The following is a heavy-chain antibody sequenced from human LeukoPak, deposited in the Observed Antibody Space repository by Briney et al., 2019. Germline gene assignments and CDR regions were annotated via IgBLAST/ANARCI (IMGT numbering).Heavy chain of an antibody. D-gene: IGHD4-17*01. V-gene: IGHV3-7*01. J-gene: IGHJ2*01. CDR3: AKCPVTWYFDL. CDR1: GFTFSNYW. CDR2: IKQDGSEK. Sequence: GGSLRLSCAASGFTFSNYWMNWVRQAPGKGLEWVANIKQDGSEKYYVDSVKGRFTVSRDNTKNSLYLQMNSLRAEDTAVYYCAKCPVTWYFDLWGRGTLVTVSS.